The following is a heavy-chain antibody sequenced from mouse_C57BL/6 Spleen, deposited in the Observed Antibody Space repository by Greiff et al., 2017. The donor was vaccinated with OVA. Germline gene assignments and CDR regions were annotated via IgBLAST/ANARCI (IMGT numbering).Heavy chain of an antibody. CDR1: GFTFSNYW. CDR3: AEGYDSWFAY. CDR2: IRLKSDNYAT. V-gene: IGHV6-3*01. J-gene: IGHJ3*01. Sequence: EVKLEESGGGLVQPGGSMKLSCVASGFTFSNYWMNWVRQSPEKGLEWVAQIRLKSDNYATHYAESVKGRFTISSDNSKSSVYLQMNNLRAEDTGIYYCAEGYDSWFAYWGQGTLVTVSA. D-gene: IGHD2-4*01.